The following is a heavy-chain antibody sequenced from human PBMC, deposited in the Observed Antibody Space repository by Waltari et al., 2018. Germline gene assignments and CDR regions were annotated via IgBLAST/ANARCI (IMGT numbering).Heavy chain of an antibody. V-gene: IGHV4-59*01. Sequence: QVQLQESGPGLVKPSETLSLTCTVSGGSIISYYLRWIRQPPGKGLEWIGYIYYSGSTNYNPSLKSRVTISVDTSKNQFSLKLSSVTAADTAVYYCARINIVVVPAAIVRWFDPWGQGTLVTVSS. D-gene: IGHD2-2*02. J-gene: IGHJ5*02. CDR1: GGSIISYY. CDR2: IYYSGST. CDR3: ARINIVVVPAAIVRWFDP.